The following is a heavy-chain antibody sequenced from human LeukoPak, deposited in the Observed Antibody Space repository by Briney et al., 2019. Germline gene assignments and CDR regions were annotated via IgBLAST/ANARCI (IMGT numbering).Heavy chain of an antibody. Sequence: GASVKVSCKASGYIFSNYDINWVRQAPGHGLEWMGWMNPNSGRRVYAQKFQGRVTMTRNSSINTAYMELTSLRSDDRAVYYCARGLRSHYWGQGTLVTVSS. J-gene: IGHJ4*02. CDR1: GYIFSNYD. D-gene: IGHD3-16*02. CDR2: MNPNSGRR. V-gene: IGHV1-8*01. CDR3: ARGLRSHY.